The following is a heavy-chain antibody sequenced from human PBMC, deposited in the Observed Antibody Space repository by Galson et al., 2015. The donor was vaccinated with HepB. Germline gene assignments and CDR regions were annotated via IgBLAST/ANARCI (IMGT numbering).Heavy chain of an antibody. J-gene: IGHJ3*02. CDR3: TRSGTSSRGAFDI. D-gene: IGHD1-14*01. CDR1: GFTFSSYS. V-gene: IGHV3-48*01. Sequence: SLRLSCAASGFTFSSYSLNWVRQAPGKGLEWVSYISSDSSTIYYADSVKGRFTISRDNAKNSLYLQMNSLRAEDTAKYYCTRSGTSSRGAFDIWGQGTIVTVSS. CDR2: ISSDSSTI.